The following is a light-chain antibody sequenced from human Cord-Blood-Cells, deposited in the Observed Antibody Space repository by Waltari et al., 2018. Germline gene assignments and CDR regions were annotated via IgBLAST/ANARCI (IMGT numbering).Light chain of an antibody. V-gene: IGLV3-19*01. Sequence: SSELTQDPAVSVALGQPVRITCQGDSLRSYYASWYQQKPGQDPVFVIYGKKNPPSGTPDRFSGSSSGNTASLTITGAQAEDEADYYCNSRDSSGNHVVFGGGTKLTVL. CDR1: SLRSYY. J-gene: IGLJ2*01. CDR3: NSRDSSGNHVV. CDR2: GKK.